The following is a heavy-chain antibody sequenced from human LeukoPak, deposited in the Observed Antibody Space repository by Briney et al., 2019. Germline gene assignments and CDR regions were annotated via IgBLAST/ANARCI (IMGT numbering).Heavy chain of an antibody. J-gene: IGHJ4*02. CDR2: MNPNSGNT. V-gene: IGHV1-8*01. CDR1: GYTFTSYD. Sequence: GASVKVSCKASGYTFTSYDINWVRQATGQGLGWMGWMNPNSGNTGYAQKFQGRVTMTRNTSISTAYMELSSLRSEDTAVYYCARVTNLRGVMRFDYWGQGTLVTVSS. D-gene: IGHD3-10*01. CDR3: ARVTNLRGVMRFDY.